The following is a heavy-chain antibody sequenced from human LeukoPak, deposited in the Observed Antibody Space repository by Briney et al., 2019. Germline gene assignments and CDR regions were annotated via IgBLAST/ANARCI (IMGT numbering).Heavy chain of an antibody. CDR3: VRDANYYFDY. Sequence: GGSLRLSCAVSGFTFSTYGMHWVRQAPGKGLEWVAIIWNDGSSQYYGDSVKGRFTISRDNSNNTLFLHTNNLRVEDTAVYYCVRDANYYFDYWGQGTLVTVSS. CDR1: GFTFSTYG. CDR2: IWNDGSSQ. D-gene: IGHD1-7*01. J-gene: IGHJ4*02. V-gene: IGHV3-33*01.